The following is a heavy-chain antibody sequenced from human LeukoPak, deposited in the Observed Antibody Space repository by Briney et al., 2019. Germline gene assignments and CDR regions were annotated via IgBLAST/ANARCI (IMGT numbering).Heavy chain of an antibody. D-gene: IGHD3-10*01. Sequence: PGGSLRLSCAASRFTFSSYWMSWVRQAPGKGLEWVSAISGSGGSTYYADSVKGRFTISRDNSKNTLYLQMNSLRAEDTAVYYCAKSVPITMVRGVIINQLGAFDIWGQGTMVTVSS. J-gene: IGHJ3*02. CDR1: RFTFSSYW. V-gene: IGHV3-23*01. CDR3: AKSVPITMVRGVIINQLGAFDI. CDR2: ISGSGGST.